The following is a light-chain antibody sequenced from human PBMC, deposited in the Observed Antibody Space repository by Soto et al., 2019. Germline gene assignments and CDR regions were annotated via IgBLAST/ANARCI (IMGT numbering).Light chain of an antibody. CDR2: GAS. CDR3: QQYRSSPPCT. J-gene: IGKJ2*02. CDR1: QSVSSRY. V-gene: IGKV3-20*01. Sequence: EIVLTQSPGTLSLSPGERATLSCRASQSVSSRYLAWYQQKPGQAPRLLIYGASSRATGIPDRFSGSGSGTAFTLTISRLEPADFPVYYCQQYRSSPPCTFDQGTKLEIK.